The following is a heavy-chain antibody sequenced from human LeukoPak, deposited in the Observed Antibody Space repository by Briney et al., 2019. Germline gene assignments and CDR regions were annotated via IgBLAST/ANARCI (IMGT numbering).Heavy chain of an antibody. Sequence: ASVKVSCKASGYTFTSYGISWVRQAPGQGLEWMGWISTYNGNTNYAQKLQGRVTMTTDTSTSIAYMELRSLRSDDTAVYYCAREGSPFYYYYMNVWGKGTTVTVSS. D-gene: IGHD2-15*01. CDR3: AREGSPFYYYYMNV. CDR2: ISTYNGNT. V-gene: IGHV1-18*01. CDR1: GYTFTSYG. J-gene: IGHJ6*03.